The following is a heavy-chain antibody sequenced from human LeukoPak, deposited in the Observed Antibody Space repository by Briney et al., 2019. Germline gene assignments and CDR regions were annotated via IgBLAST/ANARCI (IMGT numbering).Heavy chain of an antibody. CDR3: AKDRYSNYGNWFDP. J-gene: IGHJ5*02. CDR1: GFTFSSYA. CDR2: ISGSGGST. Sequence: PGGSLRLSCAASGFTFSSYAMNWVRQAPGKGLEWVSGISGSGGSTYYADSVKGRFTISRDNSKNTLYLQMTSLRAEDTAVYYCAKDRYSNYGNWFDPWGQGTLVTVFS. D-gene: IGHD4-11*01. V-gene: IGHV3-23*01.